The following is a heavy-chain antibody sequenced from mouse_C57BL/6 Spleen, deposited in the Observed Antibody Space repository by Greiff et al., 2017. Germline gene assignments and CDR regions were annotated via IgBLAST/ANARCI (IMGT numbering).Heavy chain of an antibody. CDR1: GYTFTSYT. CDR2: INPSSGYT. D-gene: IGHD3-1*01. Sequence: QVQLQQSGAELARPGASVKMSCKASGYTFTSYTMHWVNQRPGQGLEWIGYINPSSGYTKYNQKFKDKATLTADKSSSTAYMQLSSLTSEDSAVYYCARHGPWFAYWGQGTLVTVSA. J-gene: IGHJ3*01. CDR3: ARHGPWFAY. V-gene: IGHV1-4*01.